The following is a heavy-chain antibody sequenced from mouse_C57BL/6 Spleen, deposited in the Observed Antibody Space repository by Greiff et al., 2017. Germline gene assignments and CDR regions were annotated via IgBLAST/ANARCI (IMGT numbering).Heavy chain of an antibody. CDR2: IDPNGGGT. Sequence: QVQLKQPGAELVRPGASVKLSCTASAYTFTSYWMHWVKQRPGRGLEWIGRIDPNGGGTKDNEKFKSKATLTVDKPSSTAYMQLSSLTAEDSAVYYCARERLRGFAYWGQGTLVTVSA. CDR1: AYTFTSYW. V-gene: IGHV1-72*01. D-gene: IGHD3-2*02. J-gene: IGHJ3*01. CDR3: ARERLRGFAY.